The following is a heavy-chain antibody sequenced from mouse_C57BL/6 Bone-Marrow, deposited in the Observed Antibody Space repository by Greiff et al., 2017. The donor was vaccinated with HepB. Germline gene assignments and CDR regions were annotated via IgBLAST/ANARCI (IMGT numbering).Heavy chain of an antibody. J-gene: IGHJ3*01. CDR3: SRGELAWFAY. V-gene: IGHV1-55*01. CDR2: IYPGSGST. CDR1: GYTFTSYW. Sequence: QVQLKQPGAELVKPGASVKMSCKASGYTFTSYWITWVKQRPGQGLEWIGDIYPGSGSTNYNEKFKSKSTLTVDTSSSTAYMQLSSLTSEDSAVYYCSRGELAWFAYWGQGTLVTVSA. D-gene: IGHD4-1*01.